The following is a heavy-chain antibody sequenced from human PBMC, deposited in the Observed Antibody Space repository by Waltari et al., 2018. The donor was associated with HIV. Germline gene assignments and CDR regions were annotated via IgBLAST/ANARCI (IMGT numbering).Heavy chain of an antibody. D-gene: IGHD3-16*01. Sequence: EVQLVESGGGLVQPGESLRLSCVASGFNLTDYWMHWVRQVSGRGPLWVSRLTKDGRNAIDADSVKGRFTISRDIAKNTLYLELRRVGVEDSGVYYCVRNEVWQRFHYFEHWGQGTLVTVSS. CDR3: VRNEVWQRFHYFEH. V-gene: IGHV3-74*01. CDR1: GFNLTDYW. CDR2: LTKDGRNA. J-gene: IGHJ1*01.